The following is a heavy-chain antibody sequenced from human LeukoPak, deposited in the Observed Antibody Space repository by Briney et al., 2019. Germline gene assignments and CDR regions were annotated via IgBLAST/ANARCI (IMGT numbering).Heavy chain of an antibody. J-gene: IGHJ4*02. CDR3: ARGAVAGNFAY. V-gene: IGHV3-74*01. CDR2: INSDGSST. CDR1: GFTFSSYG. D-gene: IGHD6-19*01. Sequence: GGSLRLSCAASGFTFSSYGMHWVRQTPGKGLVWVSRINSDGSSTSYADSVKGRFTISRDNAKNTLYLQMNSLRVEDTAVYYCARGAVAGNFAYGGQGILVTVSS.